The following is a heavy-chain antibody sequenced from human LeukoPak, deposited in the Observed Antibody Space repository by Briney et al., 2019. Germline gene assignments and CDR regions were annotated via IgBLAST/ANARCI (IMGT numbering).Heavy chain of an antibody. V-gene: IGHV3-23*01. CDR1: GFTFSSYA. D-gene: IGHD3-10*01. CDR3: AKDKYYYGSGNDY. J-gene: IGHJ4*02. CDR2: ISGSGGST. Sequence: GGSLRLSCAASGFTFSSYAMSWVRQAPGKGLEWVSAISGSGGSTYYADSVKGRFTISSDNSKNTLYLQMNSLRAEDTAVYYCAKDKYYYGSGNDYWGQGTLVTVSS.